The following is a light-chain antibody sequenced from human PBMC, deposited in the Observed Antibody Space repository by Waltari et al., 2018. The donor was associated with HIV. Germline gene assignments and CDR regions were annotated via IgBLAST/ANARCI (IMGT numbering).Light chain of an antibody. CDR2: RIN. CDR1: SSNIGSNY. V-gene: IGLV1-47*01. J-gene: IGLJ2*01. Sequence: QSVLTQPPSASGTPGQRVTISCSGSSSNIGSNYVYWYQQLPGTAPKPLIYRINQRPSGVPGRFSGAKSGTSASLAISGLRSEDEADYYCAAWDDSLSGLVFGGGTKLTVL. CDR3: AAWDDSLSGLV.